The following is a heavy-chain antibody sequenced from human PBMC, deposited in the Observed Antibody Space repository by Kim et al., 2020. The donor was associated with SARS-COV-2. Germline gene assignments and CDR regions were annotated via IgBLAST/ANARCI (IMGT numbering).Heavy chain of an antibody. CDR2: IKSDGSEE. J-gene: IGHJ5*02. Sequence: GGSLRLSCVASGFSFSSYWMSWVRQAPGKGLEWVATIKSDGSEEYYVDSVRGRFTVSRDNAKNSVSLQMSSLRVGDSGVFYCARDFSGAYDPWGQGTLVTVSS. CDR3: ARDFSGAYDP. V-gene: IGHV3-7*01. D-gene: IGHD3-10*01. CDR1: GFSFSSYW.